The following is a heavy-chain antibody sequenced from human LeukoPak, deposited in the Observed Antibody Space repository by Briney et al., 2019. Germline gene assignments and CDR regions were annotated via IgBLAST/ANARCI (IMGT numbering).Heavy chain of an antibody. CDR2: ISSSSSYI. CDR3: AEGYNYGYGY. Sequence: GGSLRLSCAASGFTFSSYSMNWVRQAPGKGLEWVSSISSSSSYIYYADSVEGRFTISRDNSKNTLYLQMNSLRAEDTAVYYCAEGYNYGYGYWGQGTLVTVSS. J-gene: IGHJ4*02. CDR1: GFTFSSYS. D-gene: IGHD5-18*01. V-gene: IGHV3-21*04.